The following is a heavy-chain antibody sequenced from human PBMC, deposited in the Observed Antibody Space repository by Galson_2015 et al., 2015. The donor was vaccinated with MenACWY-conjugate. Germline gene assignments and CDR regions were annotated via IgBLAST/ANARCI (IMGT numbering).Heavy chain of an antibody. V-gene: IGHV4-59*08. D-gene: IGHD2-21*01. Sequence: TLSLTCTVSGGSISSHYWSWFRQPPGKGLEWIAYIRDTGGLKDNPSLKSRVTMSADKSNNQFSLRLISVTAADTAVYYCARIPTWG. CDR2: IRDTGGL. J-gene: IGHJ5*01. CDR3: ARIPT. CDR1: GGSISSHY.